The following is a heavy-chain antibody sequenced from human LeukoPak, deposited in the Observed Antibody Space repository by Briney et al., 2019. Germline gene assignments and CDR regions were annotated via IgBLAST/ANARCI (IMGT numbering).Heavy chain of an antibody. D-gene: IGHD5-12*01. CDR3: ARLDISTTWYAFDY. V-gene: IGHV4-39*02. J-gene: IGHJ4*02. CDR1: GGSISTSNYY. Sequence: SETLSLTCTVPGGSISTSNYYWGWIRQPPGKGLEWIGNIFYSGSTYYGPSLKSRVTISVDTSNNHFSLKLSSVTAADTAVYYCARLDISTTWYAFDYWGQGTLVTVSS. CDR2: IFYSGST.